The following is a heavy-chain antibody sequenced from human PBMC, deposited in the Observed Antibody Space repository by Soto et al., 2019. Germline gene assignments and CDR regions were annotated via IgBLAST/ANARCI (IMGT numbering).Heavy chain of an antibody. Sequence: QVQLVESGGGVVQPGRSLRLSCAASGFTFSSYAMHWVRQAPGKGLEWVAVISYDGSNKYYADSVKGRFTISRDNSKNTLYLQMNSLRAEDTAVYYCARGLEWLRFFDYWGPGTLVTVSS. V-gene: IGHV3-30-3*01. CDR3: ARGLEWLRFFDY. CDR2: ISYDGSNK. D-gene: IGHD5-12*01. CDR1: GFTFSSYA. J-gene: IGHJ4*02.